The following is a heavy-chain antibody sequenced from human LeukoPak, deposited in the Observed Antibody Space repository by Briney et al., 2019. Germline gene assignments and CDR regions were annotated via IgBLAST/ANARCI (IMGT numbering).Heavy chain of an antibody. D-gene: IGHD1-26*01. J-gene: IGHJ4*02. CDR1: EFTFSSYS. V-gene: IGHV3-48*02. CDR3: ASSGSYRFDY. Sequence: GGSLRLSCAASEFTFSSYSMNWVRQAPGKGLEWVSHITASGTAMFYADSVKGRFTISRDNAKNSLYLQMNSLRDEDTAVYYCASSGSYRFDYWGQGTLVTVSS. CDR2: ITASGTAM.